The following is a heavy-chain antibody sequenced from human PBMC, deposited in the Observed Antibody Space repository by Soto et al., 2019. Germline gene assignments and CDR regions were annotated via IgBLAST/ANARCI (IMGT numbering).Heavy chain of an antibody. CDR3: ARDAADIVLLSAAIRGYDGMDV. J-gene: IGHJ6*02. CDR2: INPNSGGT. V-gene: IGHV1-2*04. D-gene: IGHD2-2*01. CDR1: GYSFTGYY. Sequence: GASVKVSCKASGYSFTGYYMHWVRQAPGRGLEWMGWINPNSGGTNYAQKFQGWVTMTRDTSISTAYMELSRLRSDDTAVYYCARDAADIVLLSAAIRGYDGMDVWGQGTTVTVSS.